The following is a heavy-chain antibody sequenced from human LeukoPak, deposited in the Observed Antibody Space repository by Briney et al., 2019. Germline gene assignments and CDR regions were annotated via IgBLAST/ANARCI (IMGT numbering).Heavy chain of an antibody. V-gene: IGHV4-59*01. CDR1: GGSISSYY. CDR2: IYYSGST. Sequence: SETLSLTCTVSGGSISSYYWSWIRQPPGKGLEWIGYIYYSGSTNYNPSLKSRVTISVDTSKNQFSLKLSSVNAADTAVYYCARELYWWYFDLWGRGTLVTVSS. D-gene: IGHD2-8*02. CDR3: ARELYWWYFDL. J-gene: IGHJ2*01.